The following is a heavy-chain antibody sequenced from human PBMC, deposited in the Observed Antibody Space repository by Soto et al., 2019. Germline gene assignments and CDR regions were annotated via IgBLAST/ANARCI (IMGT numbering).Heavy chain of an antibody. CDR1: GGSINYSY. J-gene: IGHJ6*02. CDR2: ISYTGSG. CDR3: ARVNYGDYYYGMDV. V-gene: IGHV4-59*01. D-gene: IGHD4-17*01. Sequence: NPSETLSLTCTVSGGSINYSYWTWIRQPPGKGLEWIGYISYTGSGNYNASLKSRLTISVDTSKNQFSLKLSSATAADKALYYCARVNYGDYYYGMDVWGQGTTVTVSS.